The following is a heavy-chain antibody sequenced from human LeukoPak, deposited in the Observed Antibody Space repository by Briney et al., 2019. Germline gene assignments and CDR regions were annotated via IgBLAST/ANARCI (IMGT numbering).Heavy chain of an antibody. CDR1: GGTFSSYA. J-gene: IGHJ6*04. D-gene: IGHD3-9*01. V-gene: IGHV1-69*13. Sequence: SVKVSCKASGGTFSSYAISWVRQAPGQGLEWMGGIIPIFGTANYAQKFQGRVTITADESTSTAYMELSSLRSEDTAVYYCARGKKYYDILTGPLYYCYGMDASGEGNTVTASS. CDR3: ARGKKYYDILTGPLYYCYGMDA. CDR2: IIPIFGTA.